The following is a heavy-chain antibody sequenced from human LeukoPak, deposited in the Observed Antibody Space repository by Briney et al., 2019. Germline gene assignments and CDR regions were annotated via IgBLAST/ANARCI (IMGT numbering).Heavy chain of an antibody. CDR1: GFTFSSYG. CDR2: IRYDGSNK. V-gene: IGHV3-30*02. J-gene: IGHJ4*02. D-gene: IGHD4-17*01. Sequence: SGGSLRLSCAASGFTFSSYGMHWVRQAPGKGLEWVAFIRYDGSNKYYADSVKGRFTISRDNSKNSLYLQMNSLRAEDTAVYYCAGRDDYGDYGFDYWGQGTLVTVSS. CDR3: AGRDDYGDYGFDY.